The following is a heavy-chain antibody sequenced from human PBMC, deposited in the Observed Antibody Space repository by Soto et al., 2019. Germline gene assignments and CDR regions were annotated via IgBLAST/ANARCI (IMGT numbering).Heavy chain of an antibody. V-gene: IGHV1-8*01. D-gene: IGHD3-22*01. CDR3: ARGPKDYYDISGSPEYFQH. Sequence: QVQLVQSGAEVKKPGASVKVSCKASGYTFTSYDINWVRQATGQGLEWMGWMNPNSGNTGYAQKFRGRVTMTRNTSISTASXELSSLRSEDTAVYYCARGPKDYYDISGSPEYFQHWGQGTLVTVSS. J-gene: IGHJ1*01. CDR2: MNPNSGNT. CDR1: GYTFTSYD.